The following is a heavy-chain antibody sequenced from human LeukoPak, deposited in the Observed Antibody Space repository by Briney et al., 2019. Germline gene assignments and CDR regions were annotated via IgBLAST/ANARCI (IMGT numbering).Heavy chain of an antibody. J-gene: IGHJ6*03. D-gene: IGHD3-3*01. CDR2: IRIKVYGGTT. V-gene: IGHV3-49*04. CDR3: TRDRGITIFVVVRLKDYFYMAV. Sequence: GGSLRLSCTASGFTFGDYAMSWVRQAPGKGLEWVVFIRIKVYGGTTEYAASVKVRFTISSDDSKSIAYLQMNILKTEHTDVYYCTRDRGITIFVVVRLKDYFYMAVWLKATTASVSS. CDR1: GFTFGDYA.